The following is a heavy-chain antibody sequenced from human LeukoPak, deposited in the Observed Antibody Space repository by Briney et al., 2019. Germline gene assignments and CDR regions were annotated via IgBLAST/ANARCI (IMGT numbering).Heavy chain of an antibody. CDR3: ARAPYSSSWYFDY. V-gene: IGHV3-66*01. CDR2: IYSGGST. J-gene: IGHJ4*02. Sequence: GGSLRLSRAASGFTVSTNYMSWVRQAPGKGLEWVSVIYSGGSTYYADSVKGRFTISRDNSKNTLHLQMNSLRAEDTAVYYCARAPYSSSWYFDYWGQGTLVTVSS. CDR1: GFTVSTNY. D-gene: IGHD6-13*01.